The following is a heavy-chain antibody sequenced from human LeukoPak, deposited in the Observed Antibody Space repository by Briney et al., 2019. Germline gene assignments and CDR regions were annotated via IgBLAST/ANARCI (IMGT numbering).Heavy chain of an antibody. CDR3: ARGDYYDSSGYYPLLDY. V-gene: IGHV3-64*01. D-gene: IGHD3-22*01. J-gene: IGHJ4*02. CDR2: ISSNGGST. Sequence: GGSLRLSCAASGFTFSSYAMHWVRQAPGKGLEYVSAISSNGGSTYYANSVKGRFTISRDNSKNTLYLQMGSLRAEDMAVYYCARGDYYDSSGYYPLLDYWGQGTLVTVSS. CDR1: GFTFSSYA.